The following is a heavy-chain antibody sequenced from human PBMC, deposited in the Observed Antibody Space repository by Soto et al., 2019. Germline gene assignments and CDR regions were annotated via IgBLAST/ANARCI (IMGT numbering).Heavy chain of an antibody. Sequence: SETLSLTCAVYGGSFSCYYWSWIRQPPGKGLEWIGEINHSGSTNYNPSLKSRVTISVDTSKNQFSLKLSSVTAADTAVYYCARATMIVVVITEGSWFDPWGQGTLVT. J-gene: IGHJ5*02. CDR2: INHSGST. D-gene: IGHD3-22*01. V-gene: IGHV4-34*01. CDR1: GGSFSCYY. CDR3: ARATMIVVVITEGSWFDP.